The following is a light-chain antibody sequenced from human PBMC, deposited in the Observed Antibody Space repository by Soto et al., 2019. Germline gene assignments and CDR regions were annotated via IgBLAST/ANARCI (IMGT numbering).Light chain of an antibody. CDR2: GAS. V-gene: IGKV3-15*01. Sequence: EIVMTQSPATLSVSPGERATFSCRASQSVGSNLAWYQQKPGQAPRLLIYGASTRATGIPARFSGSGSGTEFTLTISSLQSEDFAVYYCQQYNNWLWTFGQGTKVDNK. CDR3: QQYNNWLWT. CDR1: QSVGSN. J-gene: IGKJ1*01.